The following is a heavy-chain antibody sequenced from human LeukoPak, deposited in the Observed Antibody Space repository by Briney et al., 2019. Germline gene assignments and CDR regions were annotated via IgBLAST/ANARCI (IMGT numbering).Heavy chain of an antibody. D-gene: IGHD3-22*01. CDR3: AKDDDSSDYHDWYFDL. CDR1: GFTVSSNY. CDR2: IYSGGGT. J-gene: IGHJ2*01. Sequence: PGGSLRLSCAASGFTVSSNYMTWVRQAPGKGLEWVSVIYSGGGTYYADSVKGRFTISRDNSKNTLYLQMNSLRAEDTAVYYCAKDDDSSDYHDWYFDLWGRGALISVSS. V-gene: IGHV3-53*01.